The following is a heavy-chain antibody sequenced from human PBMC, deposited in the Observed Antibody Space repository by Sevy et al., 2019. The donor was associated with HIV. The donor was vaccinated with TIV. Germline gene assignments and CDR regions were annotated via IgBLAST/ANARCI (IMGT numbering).Heavy chain of an antibody. D-gene: IGHD2-2*01. CDR2: INHSGST. V-gene: IGHV4-34*01. CDR3: ARDCSSTSCYEGYYYGMDV. J-gene: IGHJ6*02. CDR1: GGSFSGYY. Sequence: SETLSLTCAVYGGSFSGYYWSWIRQPPGKGLEWIGEINHSGSTNYNPSLKSRVTISVDTSKNQFSLKLSSVTAADTAVYYCARDCSSTSCYEGYYYGMDVWGQGTTVTVSS.